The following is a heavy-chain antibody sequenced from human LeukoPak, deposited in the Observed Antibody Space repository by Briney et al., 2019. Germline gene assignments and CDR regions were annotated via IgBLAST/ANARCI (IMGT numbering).Heavy chain of an antibody. Sequence: ASVKVSCEVSGYTLTELSMHWVRQAPGKGLEWMGGFDPEDGETIYAQKFQGRVTMTEDTSTDTAYMELSSLRSGDTAVYYCARADYDFWSGYPSYYYYYMDVWGKGTTVTVSS. CDR3: ARADYDFWSGYPSYYYYYMDV. D-gene: IGHD3-3*01. J-gene: IGHJ6*03. V-gene: IGHV1-24*01. CDR1: GYTLTELS. CDR2: FDPEDGET.